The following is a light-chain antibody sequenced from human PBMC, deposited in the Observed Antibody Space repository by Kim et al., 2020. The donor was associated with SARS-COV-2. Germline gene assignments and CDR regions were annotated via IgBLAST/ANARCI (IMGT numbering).Light chain of an antibody. Sequence: ASVGDRVTITCRASQSISSYLNWYQQKPGKAPKLLIYAASSLQSGVPSRFSGSGSGTDFTLTISSLQPEDSATYYCQQSYSTPPYTFGQGTKLEI. CDR3: QQSYSTPPYT. CDR1: QSISSY. CDR2: AAS. V-gene: IGKV1-39*01. J-gene: IGKJ2*01.